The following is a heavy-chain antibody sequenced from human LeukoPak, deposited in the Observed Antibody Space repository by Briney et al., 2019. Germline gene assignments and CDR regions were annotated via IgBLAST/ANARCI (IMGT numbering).Heavy chain of an antibody. CDR3: ARGPHYHHSTGHFSS. J-gene: IGHJ5*02. CDR2: ITGAGDT. D-gene: IGHD3-22*01. CDR1: GFTISNYA. Sequence: GGALGLSFATSGFTISNYAMMWVRQAPGKGLEGGSSITGAGDTIYVDSEKGRFTISRDNYKNTLYLQMNSLRAEDTAVYYCARGPHYHHSTGHFSSWGQGTLVTVSS. V-gene: IGHV3-23*01.